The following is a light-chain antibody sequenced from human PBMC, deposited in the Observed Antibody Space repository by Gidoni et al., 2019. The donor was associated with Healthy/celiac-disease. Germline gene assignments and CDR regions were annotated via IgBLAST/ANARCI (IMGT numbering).Light chain of an antibody. V-gene: IGKV3-20*01. Sequence: EIVLTQSPGTLSLSPGERATLSCRASQSVSSSYLAWYQRKPGQAPRLLIYCASSRATGIPVRLSGSGSGTDFTLTISRMEPEDFAVYYCQQYGSSPRGRFGQGTKVEIK. CDR3: QQYGSSPRGR. J-gene: IGKJ1*01. CDR2: CAS. CDR1: QSVSSSY.